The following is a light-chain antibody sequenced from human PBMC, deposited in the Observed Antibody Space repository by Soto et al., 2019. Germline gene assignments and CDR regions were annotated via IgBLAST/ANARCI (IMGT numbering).Light chain of an antibody. J-gene: IGLJ1*01. CDR2: NEN. Sequence: QSALTQHASVSGSVGQSITISCALTYENVWTYNMVSWYRVSPGQVPKILSFNENRRPSSVPDRFSGSRSGNTAYLTISRLQPEDEGDYYCCGYGHVGGEIFVFGIGTKLTVL. V-gene: IGLV2-23*01. CDR1: YENVWTYNM. CDR3: CGYGHVGGEIFV.